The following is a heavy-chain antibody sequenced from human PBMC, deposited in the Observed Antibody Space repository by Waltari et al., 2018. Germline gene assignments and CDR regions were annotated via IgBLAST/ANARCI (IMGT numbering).Heavy chain of an antibody. CDR1: GFSFSGSW. V-gene: IGHV3-74*01. Sequence: EVNLVESGGGLVQLGGSLRLSCAASGFSFSGSWMHWVGQAPGKGLVWVSRIYKNGDATSYAGSVKGRFTISKDNAKNTLYLEMNSLRAEDTAVYYCARSGGYIDYWGQGTLVTVSS. CDR3: ARSGGYIDY. CDR2: IYKNGDAT. J-gene: IGHJ4*02. D-gene: IGHD2-15*01.